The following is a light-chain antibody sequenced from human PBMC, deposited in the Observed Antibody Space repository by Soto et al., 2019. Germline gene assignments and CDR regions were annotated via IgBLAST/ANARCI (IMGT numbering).Light chain of an antibody. CDR2: ENY. V-gene: IGLV1-51*02. Sequence: SVLTQPPSVSAAPGQKDTISCSGSASNIGNNYVSWYQQLPGTAPKLLIYENYERPSGIPDRFSGSKSGTSATLGITGLQTGDEADYYCGAWDNSLTGGVFGGGTKVTVL. CDR3: GAWDNSLTGGV. J-gene: IGLJ2*01. CDR1: ASNIGNNY.